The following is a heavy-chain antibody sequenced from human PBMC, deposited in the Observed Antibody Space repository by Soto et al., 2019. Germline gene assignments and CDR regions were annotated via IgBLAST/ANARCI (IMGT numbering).Heavy chain of an antibody. CDR3: ARGFSYYDILTGYYLSPPWFDP. D-gene: IGHD3-9*01. CDR1: GYTFTSYD. J-gene: IGHJ5*02. CDR2: MNPNSGNT. V-gene: IGHV1-8*01. Sequence: ASVKVSCKASGYTFTSYDINWLRKATGQGLEWMGWMNPNSGNTGYAQKFQGRVTMTRNTSISTAYMELSSLRSEDTAVYYCARGFSYYDILTGYYLSPPWFDPWGQGTLVTVSS.